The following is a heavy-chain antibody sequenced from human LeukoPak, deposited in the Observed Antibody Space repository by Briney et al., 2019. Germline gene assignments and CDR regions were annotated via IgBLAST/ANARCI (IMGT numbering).Heavy chain of an antibody. CDR1: GGSISSSRYY. CDR2: IYYSGST. J-gene: IGHJ4*02. CDR3: ARLSYSSSVDY. Sequence: SETVSLTCTVSGGSISSSRYYWGWIRQPPGKGLEWLGSIYYSGSTYYNPSLKSRVTISVDTSKNQFSLKLSSVTAADTAVYYCARLSYSSSVDYWGQGTLVTVSS. V-gene: IGHV4-39*01. D-gene: IGHD6-6*01.